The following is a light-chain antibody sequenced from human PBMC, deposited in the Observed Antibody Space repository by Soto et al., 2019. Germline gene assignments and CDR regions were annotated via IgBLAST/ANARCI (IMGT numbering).Light chain of an antibody. V-gene: IGKV3-20*01. J-gene: IGKJ4*01. CDR3: QQFGSSPLT. CDR1: QSVSNSY. Sequence: EIVLTQSPGTLSVSPGERATLSCRASQSVSNSYLAWYQQKPGQPPRLLIYGASSRATGIPDRFSGSGSGTDFTLTISRLEPEDSAVYYCQQFGSSPLTFGGGTKVDIK. CDR2: GAS.